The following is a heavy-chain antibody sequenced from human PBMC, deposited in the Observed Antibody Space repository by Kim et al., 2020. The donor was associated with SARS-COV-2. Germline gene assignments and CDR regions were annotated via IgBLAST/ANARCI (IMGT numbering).Heavy chain of an antibody. Sequence: GGSLRLSCAASGFTFSSYAMSWVRQAPGKGLEWVSAISGSGGSTYYADSVKGRFTISRDNSKNTLYLQMNSLRAEDTAVYYCAKDSGDYFGFYYYYYGMDVWGQGTTVTVSS. J-gene: IGHJ6*02. CDR2: ISGSGGST. CDR1: GFTFSSYA. CDR3: AKDSGDYFGFYYYYYGMDV. D-gene: IGHD4-17*01. V-gene: IGHV3-23*01.